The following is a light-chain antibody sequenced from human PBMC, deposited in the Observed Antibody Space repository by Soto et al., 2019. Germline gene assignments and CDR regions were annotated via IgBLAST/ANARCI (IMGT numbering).Light chain of an antibody. CDR1: QSVGNF. CDR3: QQSYNVPIT. Sequence: DIQMTQSPSSLSASVGDRVTITCRASQSVGNFLNWYQQKPGLPPKYLIYAASNLQSGVPSRFSGSGSGTDFTLTISNLQPEDFATYYCQQSYNVPITFGQGTRLEIK. CDR2: AAS. V-gene: IGKV1-39*01. J-gene: IGKJ5*01.